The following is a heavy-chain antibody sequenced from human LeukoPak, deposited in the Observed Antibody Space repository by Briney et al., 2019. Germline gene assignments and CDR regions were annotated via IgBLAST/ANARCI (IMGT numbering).Heavy chain of an antibody. J-gene: IGHJ3*02. Sequence: PGGSLRLSCTASGFTFSSYSMNWVRQAPGKGLEWVSSISTSSSYIYYADSVKGRFTISRDNAKNSLYLQVNSLRAEDTAVYYCVRDHHRRLYDSQARDTFDIWGQGTMVTVSS. CDR3: VRDHHRRLYDSQARDTFDI. D-gene: IGHD3-22*01. CDR2: ISTSSSYI. V-gene: IGHV3-21*01. CDR1: GFTFSSYS.